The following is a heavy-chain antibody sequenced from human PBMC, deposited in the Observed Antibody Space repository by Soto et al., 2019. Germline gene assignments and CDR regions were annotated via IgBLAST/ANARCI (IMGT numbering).Heavy chain of an antibody. CDR3: TTVQGYDYIWGSYRYRGEYYFDY. V-gene: IGHV3-15*01. CDR2: IKSKTDGGTT. CDR1: GFTFSNAW. Sequence: EVQLVESGGGLVKPGGSLRLSCAASGFTFSNAWMSWVRQAPGKGLEWVGRIKSKTDGGTTDYAAPVKGRFTISRDDSKNTLYLQMNSLKTEDTAVYYCTTVQGYDYIWGSYRYRGEYYFDYWGQGTLVTVSS. J-gene: IGHJ4*02. D-gene: IGHD3-16*02.